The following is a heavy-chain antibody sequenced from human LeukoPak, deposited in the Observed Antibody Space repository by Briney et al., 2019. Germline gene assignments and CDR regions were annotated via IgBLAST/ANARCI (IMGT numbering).Heavy chain of an antibody. CDR3: ARVGYDSSGYYEGDHDAFDI. D-gene: IGHD3-22*01. J-gene: IGHJ3*02. CDR2: INPNSGGT. CDR1: GYTFTGYY. Sequence: ASVKVSCKASGYTFTGYYMHWVRQAPGQGLEWMGWINPNSGGTNYAQKFQGRVTMTRDTSISTAYMELSRLRSDDTAVYYCARVGYDSSGYYEGDHDAFDIWGQGTMVTVSS. V-gene: IGHV1-2*02.